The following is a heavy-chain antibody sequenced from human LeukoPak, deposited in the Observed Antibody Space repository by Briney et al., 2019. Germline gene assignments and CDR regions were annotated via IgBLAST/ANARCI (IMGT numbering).Heavy chain of an antibody. J-gene: IGHJ4*02. CDR3: ARVLMVRGVIFDY. CDR2: ISSSSSYT. V-gene: IGHV3-11*05. CDR1: GFTFSDYY. Sequence: GGSLRLACAAAGFTFSDYYMSWIRQAQGKGMEWVSYISSSSSYTNYADSVKGRSTISRDNAKNSLYLQMNSLRAEDTAVYYCARVLMVRGVIFDYWGQGTLVTVSS. D-gene: IGHD3-10*01.